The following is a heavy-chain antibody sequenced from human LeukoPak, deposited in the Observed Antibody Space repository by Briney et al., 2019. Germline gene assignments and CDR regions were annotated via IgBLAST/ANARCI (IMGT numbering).Heavy chain of an antibody. Sequence: PGGSLRLSCAASGFTFSSYAMSWVRQAPGKGLEWVSAISGSGGSTYYADSVKGRFTISRDNSKNTLYLQMNSLRAEDTAVYYCAKAGLYCCSSSCLYFDYWGQGTLVTVSS. J-gene: IGHJ4*02. CDR2: ISGSGGST. D-gene: IGHD2-2*01. CDR1: GFTFSSYA. CDR3: AKAGLYCCSSSCLYFDY. V-gene: IGHV3-23*01.